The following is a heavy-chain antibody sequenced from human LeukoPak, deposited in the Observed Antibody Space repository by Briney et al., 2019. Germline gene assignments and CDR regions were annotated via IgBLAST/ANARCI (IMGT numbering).Heavy chain of an antibody. CDR3: AKAIDSSGYHNWFDP. J-gene: IGHJ5*02. V-gene: IGHV3-23*01. Sequence: GGSLRLSCAASGFTFSSYAMSWVRQAPGKGLEWVSAISGSGGSTYYADSVKGRFTISRDNSKNTLYLQMNSLRAEDTAVYYCAKAIDSSGYHNWFDPWGQGTLVTVSS. D-gene: IGHD3-22*01. CDR1: GFTFSSYA. CDR2: ISGSGGST.